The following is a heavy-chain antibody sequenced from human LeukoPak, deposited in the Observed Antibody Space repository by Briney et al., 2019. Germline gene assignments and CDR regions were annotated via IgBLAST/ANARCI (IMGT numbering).Heavy chain of an antibody. D-gene: IGHD1-1*01. CDR2: ISYTVTS. CDR3: ARVGDWNDLVY. V-gene: IGHV4-59*01. Sequence: SETLSLTCTVSGGSISSYYWSGIRQPPGKGLEWIGYISYTVTSNYNPSLKSRVTISVDTSKNQFSLKLSSVTAADTAVYYCARVGDWNDLVYWGQGTLVTVSS. J-gene: IGHJ4*02. CDR1: GGSISSYY.